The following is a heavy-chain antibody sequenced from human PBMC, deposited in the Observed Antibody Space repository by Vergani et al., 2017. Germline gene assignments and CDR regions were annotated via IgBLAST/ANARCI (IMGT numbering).Heavy chain of an antibody. V-gene: IGHV3-23*04. CDR2: ISGSGGST. D-gene: IGHD6-19*01. Sequence: VQLVESGGGVVQPGRSLRLSCAASGFTFSNYAMSWVRQAPGKGLEWVSAISGSGGSTYYADSVKGRFTISRDNSKNTLYLQMNSLRAEDTAVYYCAXEVSRYSSGWYGGVTFDYWGQGTLVTVSS. J-gene: IGHJ4*02. CDR3: AXEVSRYSSGWYGGVTFDY. CDR1: GFTFSNYA.